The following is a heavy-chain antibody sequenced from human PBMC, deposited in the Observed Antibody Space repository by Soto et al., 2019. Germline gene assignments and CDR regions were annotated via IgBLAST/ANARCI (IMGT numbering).Heavy chain of an antibody. D-gene: IGHD3-22*01. Sequence: SETLSLTCTVSGGSISSGGYYWSWIRQHPGKGLEWIGYIYYSGNTYYNPSLKSRVTISVDTSKNQLSLKLSSVTAADTAVYYCASQTYDSSGYYDDYWGQGTLVTVSS. CDR2: IYYSGNT. J-gene: IGHJ4*02. V-gene: IGHV4-31*03. CDR3: ASQTYDSSGYYDDY. CDR1: GGSISSGGYY.